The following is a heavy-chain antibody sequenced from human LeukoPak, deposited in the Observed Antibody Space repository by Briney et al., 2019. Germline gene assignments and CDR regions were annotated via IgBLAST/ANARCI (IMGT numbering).Heavy chain of an antibody. CDR1: GFTFSSYW. J-gene: IGHJ4*02. V-gene: IGHV3-7*03. CDR2: IKQDGSQK. D-gene: IGHD2-2*01. CDR3: ARGRVVVVPAAIYY. Sequence: GGSLRLSCAASGFTFSSYWMSWVRQAPGKGLEWVANIKQDGSQKYYVDSVKGRFTISRDNAKNSLYLQMNSLRAEDTAVYYCARGRVVVVPAAIYYWGQGTLVTVSS.